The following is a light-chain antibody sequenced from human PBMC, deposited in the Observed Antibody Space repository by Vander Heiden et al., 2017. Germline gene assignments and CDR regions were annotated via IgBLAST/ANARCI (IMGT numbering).Light chain of an antibody. CDR2: SNN. CDR3: HSYDTTLNGHVI. CDR1: SSNIGTHYG. Sequence: QSVLTPPPSVSGAPGQRVTISCTGSSSNIGTHYGVNWYQQLPGTAPKLLIYSNNIRPSGVPDRFSGSKSGTSASLAITGLRPEDEADYFCHSYDTTLNGHVIFGGGTKLTVL. J-gene: IGLJ2*01. V-gene: IGLV1-40*01.